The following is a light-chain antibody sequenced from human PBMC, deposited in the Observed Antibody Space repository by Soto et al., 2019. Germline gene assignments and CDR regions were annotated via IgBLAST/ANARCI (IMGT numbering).Light chain of an antibody. V-gene: IGKV1-5*03. CDR1: QTIDSW. CDR3: QQYHIYSGT. J-gene: IGKJ1*01. CDR2: KAS. Sequence: EIQMTQSPSTLSASVGDRVTITCRCSQTIDSWLAWYQQRPGKPPNLLIYKASTLASGVPSRFSGSGSGTEFTLTINSLQPDDFATYYCQQYHIYSGTFGQGTKVDIK.